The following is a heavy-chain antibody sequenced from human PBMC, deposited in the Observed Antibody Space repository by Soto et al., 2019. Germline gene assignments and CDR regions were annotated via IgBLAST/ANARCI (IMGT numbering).Heavy chain of an antibody. D-gene: IGHD6-6*01. Sequence: PGGSLRLSCAASGFTFSSYAMSWVRQAPGKGLEWVSAISGSGGSTYYADSVKGRFTISRDNSKNTLYLQMNSLRAEDTAVYYCAKVYPHYSSSPNYFDYWGQGTLVTVSS. V-gene: IGHV3-23*01. J-gene: IGHJ4*02. CDR1: GFTFSSYA. CDR2: ISGSGGST. CDR3: AKVYPHYSSSPNYFDY.